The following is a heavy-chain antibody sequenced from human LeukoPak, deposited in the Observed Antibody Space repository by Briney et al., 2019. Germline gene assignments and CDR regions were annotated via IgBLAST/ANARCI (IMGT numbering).Heavy chain of an antibody. Sequence: AGGSLRLSCAASGFTFSSYGMHWVRQAPGKGLEWVAVIWYDGSNKYYADSVKGRFTISRDNSKNTLYLQMNSLRAEDTAVYYCAREKTIFGVEPDAFDIWGQGTMVTVSS. CDR1: GFTFSSYG. CDR2: IWYDGSNK. D-gene: IGHD3-3*01. V-gene: IGHV3-33*01. J-gene: IGHJ3*02. CDR3: AREKTIFGVEPDAFDI.